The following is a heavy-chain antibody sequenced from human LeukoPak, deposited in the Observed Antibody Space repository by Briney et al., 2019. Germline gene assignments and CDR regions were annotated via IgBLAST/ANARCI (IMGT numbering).Heavy chain of an antibody. CDR3: VRDYWWNYDY. Sequence: GGSLRLSCAASGFTFSDYAMHWVRQAPGKGLEWVAVISKDGSDKYYPGSVRGRFTISRDNSKNTIYLQMDSLRAEDTAIYYCVRDYWWNYDYWGQGTLVTVSS. J-gene: IGHJ4*02. CDR1: GFTFSDYA. D-gene: IGHD1-7*01. V-gene: IGHV3-30-3*01. CDR2: ISKDGSDK.